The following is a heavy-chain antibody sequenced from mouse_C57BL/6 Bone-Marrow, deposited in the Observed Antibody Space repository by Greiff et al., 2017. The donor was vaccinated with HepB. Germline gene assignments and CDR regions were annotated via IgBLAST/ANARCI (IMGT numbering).Heavy chain of an antibody. CDR1: GFTFSSYA. D-gene: IGHD1-2*01. J-gene: IGHJ2*01. Sequence: EVQRVESGGGLVKPGGSLKLSCAASGFTFSSYAMSWVRQTPEKRLEWVATISDGGSYTYYPDNVKGRFTISRDNAKNNLYLQMSHLKSEDTAMYYCARLTTAGGYWGQGTTLTVSS. CDR2: ISDGGSYT. CDR3: ARLTTAGGY. V-gene: IGHV5-4*01.